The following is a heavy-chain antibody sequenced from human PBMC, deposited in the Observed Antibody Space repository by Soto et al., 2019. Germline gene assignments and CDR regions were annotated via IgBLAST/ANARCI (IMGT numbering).Heavy chain of an antibody. CDR1: GFTFSSYG. V-gene: IGHV3-33*01. CDR3: AREVISYCSSTSCRPLLCYYMDV. D-gene: IGHD2-2*01. Sequence: GGSLRLSCAASGFTFSSYGMHWVRQAPGKGLEWVAVIWYDGSNKYYADSVKGRFTISRDNSKNTLYLQMNSLRAEDTAVYYCAREVISYCSSTSCRPLLCYYMDVWRKGTTDIGSS. CDR2: IWYDGSNK. J-gene: IGHJ6*03.